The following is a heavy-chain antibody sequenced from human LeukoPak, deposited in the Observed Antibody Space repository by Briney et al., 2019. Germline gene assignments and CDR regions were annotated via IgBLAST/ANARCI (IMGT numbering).Heavy chain of an antibody. CDR3: ARGHGGFFRYFDTNDAFDM. D-gene: IGHD3-9*01. J-gene: IGHJ3*02. Sequence: PGGSLRLSCAASGFTFSNYGMSWVRQAPGKGLDWVSGISGSGENTYYADSVKGRFTISRDNSKNTLYLQMNSLRAEDTALYYCARGHGGFFRYFDTNDAFDMWGQGTVVTVSS. CDR2: ISGSGENT. V-gene: IGHV3-23*01. CDR1: GFTFSNYG.